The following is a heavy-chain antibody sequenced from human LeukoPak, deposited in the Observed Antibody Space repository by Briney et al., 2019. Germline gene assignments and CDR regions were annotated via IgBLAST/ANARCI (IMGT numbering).Heavy chain of an antibody. Sequence: ASVKVSCRAFGYTFTSNYMHWVRQAPGQGPEWMGVISPSGGSTTYAQKFQGRVTLTRDMPTSTDYLELSSLRSEDTAVYYCARDNSVRDEAWWFNPWGQGTLVTVSS. J-gene: IGHJ5*02. CDR2: ISPSGGST. CDR3: ARDNSVRDEAWWFNP. V-gene: IGHV1-46*01. D-gene: IGHD5-24*01. CDR1: GYTFTSNY.